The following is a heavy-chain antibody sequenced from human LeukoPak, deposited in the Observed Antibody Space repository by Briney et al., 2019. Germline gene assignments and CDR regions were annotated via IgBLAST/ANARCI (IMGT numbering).Heavy chain of an antibody. J-gene: IGHJ2*01. CDR2: IYSGGST. Sequence: GGSLRLSCAASGFTVSSNYMSWVRQAPGKGLEWVSVIYSGGSTYYADSVGGRFTISRDNSRNTLYLQMNSLRAEDTAVYYCASSLLYGEGYFDLWGRGTLVTVSS. CDR3: ASSLLYGEGYFDL. V-gene: IGHV3-53*01. CDR1: GFTVSSNY. D-gene: IGHD4-17*01.